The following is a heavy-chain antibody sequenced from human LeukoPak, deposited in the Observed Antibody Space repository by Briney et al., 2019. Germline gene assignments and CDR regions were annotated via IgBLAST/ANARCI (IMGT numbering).Heavy chain of an antibody. D-gene: IGHD3-22*01. CDR3: ARGRGSGYSYYYYYYMDV. CDR2: INHSGST. V-gene: IGHV4-34*01. CDR1: GGSFSGYY. J-gene: IGHJ6*03. Sequence: SETLSLTCAVYGGSFSGYYWSWIRQPPGKGLEWIGEINHSGSTNYNPSLKSRVTISVDTSKNQFSLKLSSVTAADTAVYYCARGRGSGYSYYYYYYMDVWGKGTTVTVSS.